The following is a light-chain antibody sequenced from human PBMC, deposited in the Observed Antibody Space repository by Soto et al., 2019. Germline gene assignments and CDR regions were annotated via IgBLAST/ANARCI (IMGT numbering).Light chain of an antibody. CDR2: DTS. J-gene: IGKJ4*01. CDR3: QPYNNWPLT. Sequence: EIVMTQSPATLSVSPGERATLSCRASQSVNIYLAWYQQKPGQTPRLLIYDTSTRATGVPTRFSGSRSGAEFTLTINSLQSEDFAVYYCQPYNNWPLTFGGGTKVDIK. V-gene: IGKV3-15*01. CDR1: QSVNIY.